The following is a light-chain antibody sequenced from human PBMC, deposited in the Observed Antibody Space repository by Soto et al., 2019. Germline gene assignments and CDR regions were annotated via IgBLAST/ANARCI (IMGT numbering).Light chain of an antibody. CDR2: GAY. CDR3: QQYGSSGT. V-gene: IGKV3-15*01. Sequence: EIVMTQSPATLSVSPGERATLSCRASQSVSSNLAWYQQKPGQAPRLLIYGAYTRATGIPARFSGSGSGTDLTLTISSPEPEDFAVYYCQQYGSSGTFGQGTKVDIK. CDR1: QSVSSN. J-gene: IGKJ1*01.